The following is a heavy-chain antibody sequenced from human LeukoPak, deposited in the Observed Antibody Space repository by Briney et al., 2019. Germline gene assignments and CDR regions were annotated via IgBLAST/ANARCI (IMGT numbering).Heavy chain of an antibody. J-gene: IGHJ6*04. V-gene: IGHV1-69*06. CDR3: ARDRVAAAGNYYYGMDV. Sequence: SVKVSCKASGGTFISYAISWVRQAPGQGLEWMGGIIPIFGTANYAQKFQGRVTITADKSTSTAYMELSSLRSEDTAVYYCARDRVAAAGNYYYGMDVWGKGTTVTVSS. D-gene: IGHD6-13*01. CDR1: GGTFISYA. CDR2: IIPIFGTA.